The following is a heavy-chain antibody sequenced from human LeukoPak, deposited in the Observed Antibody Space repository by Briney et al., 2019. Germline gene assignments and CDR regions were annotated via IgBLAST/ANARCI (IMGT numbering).Heavy chain of an antibody. V-gene: IGHV3-23*01. D-gene: IGHD6-25*01. Sequence: GGSLRLSCAASGFTLSNYAMSWVRQAPGKGLEWVSAISGSGGSTYYADSVKGRFTISRDNSKNTLYLQMNSLRAEDTAIYYCAKGGSERPLDYWGQGSLVTVSS. CDR1: GFTLSNYA. CDR2: ISGSGGST. CDR3: AKGGSERPLDY. J-gene: IGHJ4*02.